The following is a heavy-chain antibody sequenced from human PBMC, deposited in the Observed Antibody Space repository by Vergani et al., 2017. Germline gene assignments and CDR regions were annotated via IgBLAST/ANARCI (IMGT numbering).Heavy chain of an antibody. CDR2: INPSGGST. J-gene: IGHJ5*02. V-gene: IGHV1-46*01. Sequence: QVQLVQSGAEVKKPGASVKVSCKASGYTFTSYYMHWVRQAPGQGLEWMGIINPSGGSTSYAQKFQGRVTMTRDTSTSTVYMELSSLRSEDTAVYYCAKTNSDYGGNFELDPWGQGTLVTVSS. D-gene: IGHD4-23*01. CDR1: GYTFTSYY. CDR3: AKTNSDYGGNFELDP.